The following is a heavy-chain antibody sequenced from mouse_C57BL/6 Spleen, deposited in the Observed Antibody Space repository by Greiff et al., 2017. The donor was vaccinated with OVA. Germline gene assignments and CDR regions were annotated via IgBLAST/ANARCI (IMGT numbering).Heavy chain of an antibody. V-gene: IGHV1-15*01. J-gene: IGHJ3*01. D-gene: IGHD1-1*01. Sequence: VQLQESGAELVRPGASVTLSCKASGYTFTDYEMHWVKQTPVHGLEWIGAIDPETGGTAYNQKFKGKAILTADKSSSTAYMELRSLTSEDSAVYYCTREEVITTVVAKGGWFAYWGQGTLVTVSA. CDR1: GYTFTDYE. CDR2: IDPETGGT. CDR3: TREEVITTVVAKGGWFAY.